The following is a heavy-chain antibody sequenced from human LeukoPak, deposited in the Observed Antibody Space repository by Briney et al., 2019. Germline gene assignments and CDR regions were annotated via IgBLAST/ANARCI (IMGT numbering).Heavy chain of an antibody. J-gene: IGHJ4*02. V-gene: IGHV3-7*01. CDR3: TRDRQGSGIYSTDY. CDR1: GFTFSNFW. Sequence: PGGPLRLPCAASGFTFSNFWMSWVRQVPGEGLEWVANIKQDGSEIHYVDSVKGRFTISRDNAQNSLYLHMHSLRAEDTAVYYCTRDRQGSGIYSTDYWGRGTLVTVSS. CDR2: IKQDGSEI. D-gene: IGHD3-10*01.